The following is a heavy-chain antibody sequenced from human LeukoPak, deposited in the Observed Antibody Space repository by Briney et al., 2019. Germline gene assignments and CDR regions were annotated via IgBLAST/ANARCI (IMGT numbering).Heavy chain of an antibody. CDR1: GGSISSSSYY. CDR3: ARRPGPRLYDGYGWYYYGMDV. J-gene: IGHJ6*02. D-gene: IGHD5-18*01. Sequence: SETLSLTCTVSGGSISSSSYYWGWIRQPPGKGLEWIGSIYYSGSTYYNPSLKSRVTISVDTSKNQFSLKLSSVTAADTAVYYCARRPGPRLYDGYGWYYYGMDVWGQGTTVTVSS. V-gene: IGHV4-39*07. CDR2: IYYSGST.